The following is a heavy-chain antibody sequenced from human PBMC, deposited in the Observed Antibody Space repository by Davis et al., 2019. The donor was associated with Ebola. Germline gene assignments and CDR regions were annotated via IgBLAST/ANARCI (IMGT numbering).Heavy chain of an antibody. Sequence: GESLKISCAASGFTFSSYAMSWVRQAPGKGLEWVSCISGSGGSTEYADSAKGRLTISRDNAKNTLYLQMNSLRSDDTAVYYCARDPTTGGWYTPSGFDYWGQGTLVTVSS. CDR2: ISGSGGST. V-gene: IGHV3-23*01. CDR3: ARDPTTGGWYTPSGFDY. CDR1: GFTFSSYA. J-gene: IGHJ4*02. D-gene: IGHD6-19*01.